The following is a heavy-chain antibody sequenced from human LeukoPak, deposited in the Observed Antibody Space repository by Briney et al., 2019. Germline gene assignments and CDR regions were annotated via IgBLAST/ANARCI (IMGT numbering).Heavy chain of an antibody. Sequence: GGSLRLSCAASGFTFSSYGMHWVRQAPGKGLEWVAVISYDGSNQYYADSVKGRFTISRDNSENTLYLQMKSLRAEDTAVYYCARGDGYNFFDYWGQGTLVTVSS. CDR3: ARGDGYNFFDY. CDR2: ISYDGSNQ. J-gene: IGHJ4*02. D-gene: IGHD5-24*01. CDR1: GFTFSSYG. V-gene: IGHV3-30*03.